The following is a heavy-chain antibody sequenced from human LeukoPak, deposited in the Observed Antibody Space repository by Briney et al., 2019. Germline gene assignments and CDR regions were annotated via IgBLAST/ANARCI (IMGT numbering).Heavy chain of an antibody. CDR1: GFTFSSYG. CDR3: AKGRSGRGYSYLWYFDL. V-gene: IGHV3-30*02. D-gene: IGHD5-18*01. CDR2: IWYGGSNK. J-gene: IGHJ2*01. Sequence: GGSLRLSCAASGFTFSSYGMHWVRQAPGKGLEWVAVIWYGGSNKYYADSVKGRFTISRDNSKNTLYLQMNSLRAEDTAVYYCAKGRSGRGYSYLWYFDLWGRGTLVTVSS.